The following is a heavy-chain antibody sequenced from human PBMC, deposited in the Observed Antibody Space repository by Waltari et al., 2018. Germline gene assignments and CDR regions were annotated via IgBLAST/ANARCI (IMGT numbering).Heavy chain of an antibody. J-gene: IGHJ5*02. V-gene: IGHV4-39*01. CDR1: GGSLSSSRYY. D-gene: IGHD5-12*01. Sequence: QLQLQESGPGLVKPSETLSLTCSVSGGSLSSSRYYWGWIRQSPGKGLEWIGSIYYSGSIYYNPTLQSRVTISGDTSKNQFSLNLSSVTAADTAVYYCARHWKRNGYRFDPWGQGTRVNVSS. CDR3: ARHWKRNGYRFDP. CDR2: IYYSGSI.